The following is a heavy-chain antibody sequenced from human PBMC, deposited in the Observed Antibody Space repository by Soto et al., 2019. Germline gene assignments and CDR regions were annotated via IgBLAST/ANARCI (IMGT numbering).Heavy chain of an antibody. V-gene: IGHV1-69*04. CDR2: IIPILGIA. J-gene: IGHJ1*01. CDR3: ARDWAPGSGYFQH. D-gene: IGHD3-16*01. CDR1: GGTFSSYT. Sequence: ASVKVSCKASGGTFSSYTISWVRQAPGQGLEWMGRIIPILGIANYAQKFQGRVTITADKSTSTAYMELSSLRSEDTAVYYCARDWAPGSGYFQHWGQGTLVTVSS.